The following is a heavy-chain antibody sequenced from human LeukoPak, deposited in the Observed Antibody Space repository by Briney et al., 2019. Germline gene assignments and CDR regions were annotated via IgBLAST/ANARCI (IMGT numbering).Heavy chain of an antibody. J-gene: IGHJ4*02. D-gene: IGHD5-12*01. CDR3: ARVSAVATSFDS. Sequence: SETLSLTCTVSGASISSYYWSWIRQPPGKGLEWIGYIYYTGSTNYNPSLKSRVTISLDTSKNQFSLKLSSVTAADTAVYYCARVSAVATSFDSWGQGTLVTVSS. CDR2: IYYTGST. V-gene: IGHV4-59*01. CDR1: GASISSYY.